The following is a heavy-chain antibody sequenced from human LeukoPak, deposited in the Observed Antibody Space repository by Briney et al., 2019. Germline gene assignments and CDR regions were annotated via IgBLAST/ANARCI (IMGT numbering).Heavy chain of an antibody. CDR2: IDISGGST. CDR3: ANEVRPNDY. D-gene: IGHD4/OR15-4a*01. CDR1: GFTFNSHA. Sequence: PGGSLRLSCAVSGFTFNSHAMCWVRQAPGKGLEWVSSIDISGGSTYYAASVKGRFTISRDNSKNTLYLQMNSLRGEDTALYFCANEVRPNDYWGQGTLVTVSS. J-gene: IGHJ4*02. V-gene: IGHV3-23*01.